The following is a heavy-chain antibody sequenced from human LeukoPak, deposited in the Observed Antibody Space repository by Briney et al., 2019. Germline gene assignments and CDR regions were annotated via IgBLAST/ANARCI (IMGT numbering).Heavy chain of an antibody. CDR2: INHSGST. V-gene: IGHV4-34*01. CDR1: GGSFSGYY. D-gene: IGHD6-19*01. Sequence: SETLSLTCAVYGGSFSGYYWSWIRQPPGKGLEWIGEINHSGSTNYNPSLKSRVTISVDTSKNQFSLKLSSVTAADTAVYYCARSSGWSYYYYYGMDVWGQGTTVIVSS. J-gene: IGHJ6*02. CDR3: ARSSGWSYYYYYGMDV.